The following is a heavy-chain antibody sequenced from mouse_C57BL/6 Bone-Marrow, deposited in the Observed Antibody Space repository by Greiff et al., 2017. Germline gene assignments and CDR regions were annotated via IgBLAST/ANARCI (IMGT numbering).Heavy chain of an antibody. CDR3: ARSDGSSFWYVDV. Sequence: QVQLQQSGAELVRPGTSVKVSCKASGYAFTNYLIEWVKQRPGQGLEWIGVINPGSGGTNYTEKFKGKATLTADKSSSTAYMQLSSLTFEDSAVYFCARSDGSSFWYVDVWGTGTTVTVSS. D-gene: IGHD1-1*01. J-gene: IGHJ1*03. V-gene: IGHV1-54*01. CDR1: GYAFTNYL. CDR2: INPGSGGT.